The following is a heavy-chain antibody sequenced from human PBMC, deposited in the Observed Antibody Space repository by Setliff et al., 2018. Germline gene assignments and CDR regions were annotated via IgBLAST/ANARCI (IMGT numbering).Heavy chain of an antibody. CDR1: GGSISSYY. V-gene: IGHV4-39*07. Sequence: LSLTCTVSGGSISSYYWSWIRQPPGKGLEWIGSIYYSGSTYYNPSLKSRVTISVDTSKNQFSLKLSSVTAADTAVYYCARKGISALSGAFGMWGQGTMVTVSS. J-gene: IGHJ3*02. CDR2: IYYSGST. D-gene: IGHD1-26*01. CDR3: ARKGISALSGAFGM.